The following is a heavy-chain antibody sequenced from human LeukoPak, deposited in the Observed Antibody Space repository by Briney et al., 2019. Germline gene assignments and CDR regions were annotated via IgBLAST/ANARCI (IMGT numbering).Heavy chain of an antibody. CDR1: GGSISTYY. CDR3: ARERCSSTTCYFDY. Sequence: SETLSLTCTVSGGSISTYYWSWIRQPPGKGLKWIGYIYYSGSTNYNPSLKSRVTISVDTSKNQFSLKLSSVTAADTAVYYCARERCSSTTCYFDYWGQGTLVTVSS. CDR2: IYYSGST. D-gene: IGHD2-2*01. V-gene: IGHV4-59*01. J-gene: IGHJ4*02.